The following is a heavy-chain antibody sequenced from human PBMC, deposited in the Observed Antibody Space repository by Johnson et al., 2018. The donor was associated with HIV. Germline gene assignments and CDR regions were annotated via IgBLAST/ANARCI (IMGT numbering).Heavy chain of an antibody. CDR3: ARNSHSSNWYEWEAFDI. Sequence: EVQLVESGGGLVQPGRSLRLSCAASGFTFDDYAMHWVRQAPGKGLEWVSVIYSGGSTYYADSVKGRFTISRDNSKNTLYLQMNSLRAEDTAVYYCARNSHSSNWYEWEAFDIWGQGTMVTVSS. CDR1: GFTFDDYA. V-gene: IGHV3-66*01. D-gene: IGHD6-13*01. J-gene: IGHJ3*02. CDR2: IYSGGST.